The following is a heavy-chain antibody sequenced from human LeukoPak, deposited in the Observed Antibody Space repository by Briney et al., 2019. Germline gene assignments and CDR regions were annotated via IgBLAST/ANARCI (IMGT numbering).Heavy chain of an antibody. J-gene: IGHJ5*02. Sequence: SETLSLTCAVYGGSFSGYYWSWIRQPPGKELEWIGEINHSGNTNYNPSLKSRVTISVDTSKNQFSLKLSSVTAADTAVYYCARGRGYYDILTGYYKGWFDPWGQGTLVTVSS. V-gene: IGHV4-34*01. CDR2: INHSGNT. CDR1: GGSFSGYY. D-gene: IGHD3-9*01. CDR3: ARGRGYYDILTGYYKGWFDP.